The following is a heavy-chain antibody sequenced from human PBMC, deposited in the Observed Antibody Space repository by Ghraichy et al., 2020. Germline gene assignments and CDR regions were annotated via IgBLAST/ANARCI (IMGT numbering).Heavy chain of an antibody. Sequence: GGSLRLSCAASEFTFSSYAMSWGRQAPGKGLEWVSTISGSGGGTYYADSVKGRFTISRDNSKNTVYLQMNSLRADDTAVYYCARGTLLWFGVFDYWGQGTLVTASS. V-gene: IGHV3-23*01. CDR2: ISGSGGGT. D-gene: IGHD3-10*01. CDR1: EFTFSSYA. J-gene: IGHJ4*02. CDR3: ARGTLLWFGVFDY.